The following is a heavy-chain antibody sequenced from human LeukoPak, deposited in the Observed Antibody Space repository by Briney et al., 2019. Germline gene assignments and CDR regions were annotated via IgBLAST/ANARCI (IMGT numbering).Heavy chain of an antibody. CDR1: GFTFSSYA. V-gene: IGHV3-64*01. CDR2: ISSNGGST. Sequence: RGSLRLSCAASGFTFSSYAMHWVRQAPGKGLEYVSAISSNGGSTYYANSVKGRFTISRDNSKNTLYLQMGSLRAEDMAVYYCARDWETVTPSICAFDIWGQGTMVTVSS. CDR3: ARDWETVTPSICAFDI. J-gene: IGHJ3*02. D-gene: IGHD4-17*01.